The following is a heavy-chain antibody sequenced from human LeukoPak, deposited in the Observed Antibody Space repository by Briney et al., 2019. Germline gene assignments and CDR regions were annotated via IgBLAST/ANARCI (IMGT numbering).Heavy chain of an antibody. Sequence: GGSLRLSCAASGFTFSSHWMSWVRQAPGKGLEWVANIKQDGSEKYYVDSVKGRFTISRDNAKNSLYLQMNSLRAEDTAVYYCARGYRGYWGQGTLVTVSS. J-gene: IGHJ4*02. V-gene: IGHV3-7*01. CDR2: IKQDGSEK. CDR1: GFTFSSHW. D-gene: IGHD2-2*02. CDR3: ARGYRGY.